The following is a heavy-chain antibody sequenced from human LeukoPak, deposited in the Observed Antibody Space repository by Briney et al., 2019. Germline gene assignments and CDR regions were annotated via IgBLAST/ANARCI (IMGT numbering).Heavy chain of an antibody. Sequence: GGSLRLSCAASGFTFSSYGMHWVRQAPGKGLEWVAFIRYDGSNKYYADSVKGRFTISRDNSKNTLYLQMNSLRAEDTAVYYCAKDSQQLGSGWHLVAFDIWGQGTMVTVSS. CDR2: IRYDGSNK. CDR1: GFTFSSYG. D-gene: IGHD6-19*01. V-gene: IGHV3-30*02. CDR3: AKDSQQLGSGWHLVAFDI. J-gene: IGHJ3*02.